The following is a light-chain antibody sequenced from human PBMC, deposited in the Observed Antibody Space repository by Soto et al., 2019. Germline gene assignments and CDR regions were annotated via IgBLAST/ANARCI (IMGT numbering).Light chain of an antibody. J-gene: IGKJ4*01. Sequence: EVVLTQSPATLSLSPGERATLSCRASQSISTYLACYQQKPGQPPRLLIYDASNRATGIPGRFSGSGSGTDFNVTISSLEPEDFEVYYCHQRGGWPPLTLGGGTRVEI. CDR2: DAS. CDR3: HQRGGWPPLT. CDR1: QSISTY. V-gene: IGKV3-11*01.